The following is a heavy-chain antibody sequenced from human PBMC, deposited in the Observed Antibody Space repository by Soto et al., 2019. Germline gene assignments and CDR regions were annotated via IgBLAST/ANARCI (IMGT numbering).Heavy chain of an antibody. CDR3: ARDRDPGYSFWSGPLGGGRFDH. V-gene: IGHV1-69*12. D-gene: IGHD3-3*01. CDR2: IVPMFGTA. CDR1: GGTFGNTA. J-gene: IGHJ5*02. Sequence: QVQLVQSGAEVKEPGSSVNVSCKTSGGTFGNTAVTWVRQAPGQGLEWIGGIVPMFGTANYAQKFRGRVTITADESTSTAYMELSSLRSDDTAVYYCARDRDPGYSFWSGPLGGGRFDHWGQGTLVTVSS.